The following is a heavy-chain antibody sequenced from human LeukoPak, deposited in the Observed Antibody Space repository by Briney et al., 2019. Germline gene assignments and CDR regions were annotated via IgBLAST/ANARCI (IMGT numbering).Heavy chain of an antibody. Sequence: PGRSLRLSCAASGFTFDDYAMHWVRQAPGKGLEWVSGISWNSGYTGYADSLEGRFTISRDNARNSLYLQMNSLRAEDTALYYCAKDIRSSWYVAGMDVWGQGTTVTVSS. CDR2: ISWNSGYT. CDR3: AKDIRSSWYVAGMDV. J-gene: IGHJ6*02. CDR1: GFTFDDYA. D-gene: IGHD6-13*01. V-gene: IGHV3-9*01.